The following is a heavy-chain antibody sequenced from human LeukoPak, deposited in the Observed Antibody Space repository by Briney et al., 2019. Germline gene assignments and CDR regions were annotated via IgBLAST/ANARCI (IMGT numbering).Heavy chain of an antibody. D-gene: IGHD4-17*01. Sequence: GSLRLSCAASGFTFRSYWMTWVRQPPGKGLEWIGEIYHSGSTNYNPSLKSRVTMSVDKSKNQFSLNLLSVTAADTAVYYCARKDYGDHRGFDYWGQGTLVTVSS. CDR3: ARKDYGDHRGFDY. CDR1: GFTFRSYW. V-gene: IGHV4-4*02. CDR2: IYHSGST. J-gene: IGHJ4*02.